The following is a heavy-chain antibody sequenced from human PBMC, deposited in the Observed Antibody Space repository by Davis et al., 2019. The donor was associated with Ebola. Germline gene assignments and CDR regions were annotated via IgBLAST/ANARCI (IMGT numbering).Heavy chain of an antibody. CDR1: GGSFSTYY. D-gene: IGHD3-10*01. CDR2: IYYSGTT. J-gene: IGHJ2*01. Sequence: SETLSLTCTVSGGSFSTYYWSWVRQPPGKGLEWVGYIYYSGTTHYNPSLRGRVTISVDTSKKHFSLKLSSVTAADTAVYYCARSGGDWYFDLWGRGTLVTFSS. CDR3: ARSGGDWYFDL. V-gene: IGHV4-59*01.